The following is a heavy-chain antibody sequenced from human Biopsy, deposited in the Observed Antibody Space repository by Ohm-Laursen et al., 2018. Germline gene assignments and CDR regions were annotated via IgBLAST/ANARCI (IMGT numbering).Heavy chain of an antibody. J-gene: IGHJ3*02. V-gene: IGHV1-2*02. Sequence: ASVKVSCKASGYTFSDYILNWVRQAPGQGLEWMGWINTRRGDTNYAQKFQGRVTMTKDTSLNTAYMEFSRLRSDDTAVYYCAKERGDDWRLRSFHIWGQGTLVTVSS. CDR3: AKERGDDWRLRSFHI. CDR2: INTRRGDT. CDR1: GYTFSDYI. D-gene: IGHD3-9*01.